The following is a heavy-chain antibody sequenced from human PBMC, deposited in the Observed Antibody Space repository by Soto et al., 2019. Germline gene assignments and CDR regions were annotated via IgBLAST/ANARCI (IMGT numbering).Heavy chain of an antibody. CDR1: GRSVSSASFY. Sequence: SDTLSLTCAPSGRSVSSASFYWRSLRQPPGKGLGWIGNIYYSGTTNYTPSLKSRVTISVDRSKNQFSLNLTSVIAADTAVYYCVRDSSPARLWLWGQGALVTVSS. CDR3: VRDSSPARLWL. D-gene: IGHD6-6*01. CDR2: IYYSGTT. J-gene: IGHJ4*02. V-gene: IGHV4-61*01.